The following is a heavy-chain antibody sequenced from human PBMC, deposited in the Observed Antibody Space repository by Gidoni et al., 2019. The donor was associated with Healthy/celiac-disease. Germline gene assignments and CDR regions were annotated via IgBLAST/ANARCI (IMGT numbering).Heavy chain of an antibody. CDR1: GGTFSSYA. CDR2: FSPIFGTA. CDR3: ARDLEDDSSGPTDY. V-gene: IGHV1-69*01. Sequence: QVQLVQSGAEVKKPGSSVTVSCKDSGGTFSSYAISWVRQAPGQGLEWMGGFSPIFGTANYAQKFQGRVTITADESTSTAYMELSSLRSEDTAVYYCARDLEDDSSGPTDYWGQGTLVTVSS. D-gene: IGHD3-22*01. J-gene: IGHJ4*02.